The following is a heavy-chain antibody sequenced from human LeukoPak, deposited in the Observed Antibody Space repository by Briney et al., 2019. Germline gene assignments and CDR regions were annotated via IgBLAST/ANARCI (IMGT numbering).Heavy chain of an antibody. J-gene: IGHJ4*02. CDR3: ARAFDVADY. V-gene: IGHV3-7*01. Sequence: GGSLRLSCVVSGFIFSDHWMSWVRQAPGKGLDWVANNKEDESAKFYASSVRARFTIYRHNPKNTVYLEMNNLRVEDTAVYYCARAFDVADYWGRGTLVTLSS. CDR1: GFIFSDHW. D-gene: IGHD3-16*01. CDR2: NKEDESAK.